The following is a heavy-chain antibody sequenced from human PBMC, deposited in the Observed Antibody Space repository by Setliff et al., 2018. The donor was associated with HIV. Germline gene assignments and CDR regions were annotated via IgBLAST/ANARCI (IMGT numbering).Heavy chain of an antibody. CDR1: GYTFTSYT. CDR2: INTKTGNP. V-gene: IGHV7-4-1*02. D-gene: IGHD6-13*01. J-gene: IGHJ6*03. Sequence: ASVKVSCKASGYTFTSYTMNWVRQAPGQGLEWMGWINTKTGNPTYAQGFTGRFVFSLDTSVSTAYLQISSLKADDTAVYYCARATIAAAGNYYYYYMDVWGKGTTFTVSS. CDR3: ARATIAAAGNYYYYYMDV.